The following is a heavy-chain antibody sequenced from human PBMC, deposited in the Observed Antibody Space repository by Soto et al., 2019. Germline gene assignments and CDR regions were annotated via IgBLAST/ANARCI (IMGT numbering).Heavy chain of an antibody. V-gene: IGHV4-31*03. Sequence: QVQLQESGPGLVKPSQTLSLTCTVSGGSISSGGYYWSWIRQHPGKGLEWIGYIYYSGSTYYNPSRKSRVTISVDTSKKQFSLKLSSVTAADTAVYYCAREGDDSSGYTPLNLGQGTLVTVSS. D-gene: IGHD3-22*01. CDR2: IYYSGST. J-gene: IGHJ4*02. CDR3: AREGDDSSGYTPLN. CDR1: GGSISSGGYY.